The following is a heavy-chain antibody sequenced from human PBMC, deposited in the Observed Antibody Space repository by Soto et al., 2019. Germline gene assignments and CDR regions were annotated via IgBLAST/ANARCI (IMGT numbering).Heavy chain of an antibody. J-gene: IGHJ4*02. V-gene: IGHV4-30-4*01. D-gene: IGHD3-22*01. CDR2: ISYSGST. CDR1: GDSMNNGDYF. CDR3: ARDRAHSFESSGRLDL. Sequence: SETLSLTCSVSGDSMNNGDYFWTCIRQTPGQGLQWIGYISYSGSTFYNPSLKTRLAMSVDTSKNQFSVRLRSVTAADTAVYYCARDRAHSFESSGRLDLWGQGMLVTVSS.